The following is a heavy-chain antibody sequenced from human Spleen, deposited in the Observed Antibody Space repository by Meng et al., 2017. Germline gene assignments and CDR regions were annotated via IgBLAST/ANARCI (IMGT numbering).Heavy chain of an antibody. CDR2: INHGGST. CDR3: ARGGTSYFYGMDV. V-gene: IGHV4-34*01. CDR1: GGSFSGYY. Sequence: SQTLSLTCAVQGGSFSGYYWSWIRQPPGKGLEWIGEINHGGSTNYNPSLKSRVNISVDTSKNQFSLKLKSVTAADTAVYYCARGGTSYFYGMDVWGQGTMVTVSS. J-gene: IGHJ6*02. D-gene: IGHD3-10*01.